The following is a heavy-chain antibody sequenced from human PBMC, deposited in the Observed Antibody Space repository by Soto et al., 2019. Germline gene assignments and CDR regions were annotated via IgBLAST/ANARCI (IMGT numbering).Heavy chain of an antibody. Sequence: PSETLSLTCTVSGGSLSSYYWSWIRQPPGKGLEGIGYIYYSGSTNYNPSLKGRFTISRDNAKNTLYLQMNSLRAEDTAVYYCEVVVVPAAKGGSGSIHLEAFDIWGQGTMVTVS. CDR1: GGSLSSYY. V-gene: IGHV4-59*12. CDR2: IYYSGST. J-gene: IGHJ3*02. D-gene: IGHD2-2*01. CDR3: EVVVVPAAKGGSGSIHLEAFDI.